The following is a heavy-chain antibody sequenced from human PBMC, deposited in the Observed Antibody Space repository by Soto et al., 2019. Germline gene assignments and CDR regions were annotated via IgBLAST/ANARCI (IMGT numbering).Heavy chain of an antibody. CDR3: ATSYGSGYRAFDH. CDR2: VNPILSMS. J-gene: IGHJ4*02. Sequence: QVQLVQSGAELKKPGSSVKVSCKASGDTFSFYTINWVRQAPGLGLEWVGRVNPILSMSNYAQKFQGRVTMTADKSTSTAYMELRSLRSEDTAFYYCATSYGSGYRAFDHWGQGALVTVSS. V-gene: IGHV1-69*02. CDR1: GDTFSFYT. D-gene: IGHD3-10*01.